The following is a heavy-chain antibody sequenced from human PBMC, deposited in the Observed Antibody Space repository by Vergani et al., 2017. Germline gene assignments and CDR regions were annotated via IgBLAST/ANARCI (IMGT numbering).Heavy chain of an antibody. CDR1: GGSISSYY. CDR2: IYYSGST. CDR3: ARERQQLVKFGGFDP. V-gene: IGHV4-59*01. J-gene: IGHJ5*02. Sequence: QVQLQESGPGLVKPSETLSLTCTVSGGSISSYYWSWIRQPPGKGLEWIGYIYYSGSTNYNPSLKSRVTISVDTSKNQFSLKLSSVTAADTAVYYCARERQQLVKFGGFDPWGQGTLVTVSS. D-gene: IGHD6-13*01.